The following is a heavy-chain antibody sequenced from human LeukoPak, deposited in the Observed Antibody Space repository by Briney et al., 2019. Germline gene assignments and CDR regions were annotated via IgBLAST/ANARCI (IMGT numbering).Heavy chain of an antibody. CDR3: TSANYGPAY. CDR2: ISGSDNTI. J-gene: IGHJ4*02. CDR1: GFTFSDYY. V-gene: IGHV3-11*04. D-gene: IGHD5-24*01. Sequence: PGGSLRLSCAASGFTFSDYYMSWIRQAPGKGLEWVSYISGSDNTIYYADSVKGRFTISKDNAKNSLYLQMNSLRAEDTAVYYCTSANYGPAYWGQGTLVTVSS.